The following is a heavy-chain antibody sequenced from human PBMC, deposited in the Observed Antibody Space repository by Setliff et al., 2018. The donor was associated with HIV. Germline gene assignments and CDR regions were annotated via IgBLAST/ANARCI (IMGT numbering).Heavy chain of an antibody. CDR1: GDSISSGSYF. D-gene: IGHD1-1*01. CDR3: TREGRGDLAMATTRIDY. V-gene: IGHV4-39*02. CDR2: IYYTGFA. J-gene: IGHJ4*02. Sequence: PSETLSLTCSVSGDSISSGSYFWGWIRQTPGKGLEWIGNIYYTGFAYYNPSLKSRVTISLDTSKTHFFLNLTSVTDADTAVYFCTREGRGDLAMATTRIDYWGQGKLVTVSS.